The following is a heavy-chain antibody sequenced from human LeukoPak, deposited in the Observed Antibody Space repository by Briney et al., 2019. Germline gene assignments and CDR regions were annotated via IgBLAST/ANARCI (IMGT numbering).Heavy chain of an antibody. CDR2: ISGSGDNT. V-gene: IGHV3-23*01. D-gene: IGHD6-6*01. CDR3: AKWKYSNSGIDDY. J-gene: IGHJ4*02. Sequence: GGSLRLSCAASGFTFSSYAMSWVRQVPGKGLEWVSVISGSGDNTYYADSVKGRFTISRDNSKNMLYLQMNSLRAEDTAVYCCAKWKYSNSGIDDYWGQGTLVTVSS. CDR1: GFTFSSYA.